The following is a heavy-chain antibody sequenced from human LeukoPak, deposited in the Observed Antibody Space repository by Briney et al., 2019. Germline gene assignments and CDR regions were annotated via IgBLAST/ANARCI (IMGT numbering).Heavy chain of an antibody. Sequence: GASVKVSCKASGYTFTSYYMHWVRQAPGQGLEWMGIINPSGGSTSYAQKFQGRVTMTRDMYTSTVYMELRSLRSDDTAVYYCARDGRRGAYSGSPNSGYYYYYYMDVWGKGTTVTISS. J-gene: IGHJ6*03. CDR1: GYTFTSYY. CDR3: ARDGRRGAYSGSPNSGYYYYYYMDV. D-gene: IGHD1-26*01. CDR2: INPSGGST. V-gene: IGHV1-46*01.